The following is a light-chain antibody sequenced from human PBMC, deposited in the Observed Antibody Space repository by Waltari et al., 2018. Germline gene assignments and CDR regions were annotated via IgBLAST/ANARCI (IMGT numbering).Light chain of an antibody. CDR1: QSIGSS. CDR3: QQYNNWPPGT. V-gene: IGKV3-15*01. Sequence: TVVTQSPVTLSVSPGERATLSCRTTQSIGSSLAWYHKKPGQAPRLLIYHSSTRATGIPARFSGSGSETEFTLTISSLQSEDFAVYYCQQYNNWPPGTFGQGTKVEV. CDR2: HSS. J-gene: IGKJ1*01.